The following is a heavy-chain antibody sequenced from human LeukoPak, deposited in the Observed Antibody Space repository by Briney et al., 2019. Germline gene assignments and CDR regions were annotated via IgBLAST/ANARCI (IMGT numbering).Heavy chain of an antibody. J-gene: IGHJ6*02. CDR1: GFTFSSYG. CDR3: ARDGGLLWFGELFYYYYGMDV. CDR2: IRYDGSNK. D-gene: IGHD3-10*01. V-gene: IGHV3-30*02. Sequence: GGSLRLSCAAPGFTFSSYGMHWVRQAPGKGLEWVAFIRYDGSNKYYADSVKGRFTISRDNSKNTLYLQMNSLRAEDTAVYYCARDGGLLWFGELFYYYYGMDVWGQGTTVTVSS.